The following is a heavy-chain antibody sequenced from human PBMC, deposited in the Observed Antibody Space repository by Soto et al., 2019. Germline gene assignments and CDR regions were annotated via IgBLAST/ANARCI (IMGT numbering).Heavy chain of an antibody. CDR2: LSGNSGTT. Sequence: EVQLLESGGGLVQPGGSLRLSCAASGFTFSTYAMTWVRQAPGKGLEWVSALSGNSGTTYSADSVKSRFTISRDNSRNTLYLQMSSLRAEDTALYYCAKGSKFTIFSPNDYWGQGTLVTVSS. CDR3: AKGSKFTIFSPNDY. J-gene: IGHJ4*02. D-gene: IGHD3-3*01. V-gene: IGHV3-23*01. CDR1: GFTFSTYA.